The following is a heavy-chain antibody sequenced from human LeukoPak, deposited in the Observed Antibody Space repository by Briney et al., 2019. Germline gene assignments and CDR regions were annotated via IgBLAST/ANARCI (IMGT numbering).Heavy chain of an antibody. CDR3: AKDAYSYGHDAFDI. D-gene: IGHD5-18*01. CDR1: GFTFSSFA. V-gene: IGHV3-23*01. CDR2: VRVSGSRV. J-gene: IGHJ3*02. Sequence: GGSLRLSCVASGFTFSSFAMSWVRQAPGKGLEWVSTVRVSGSRVFYADSVQGRFTISRDNSENTVYLQMNTLRAEDTAVYYCAKDAYSYGHDAFDIWGQGTMVTVSS.